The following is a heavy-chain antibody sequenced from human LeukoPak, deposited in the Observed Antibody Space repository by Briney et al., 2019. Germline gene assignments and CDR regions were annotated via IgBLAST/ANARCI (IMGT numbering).Heavy chain of an antibody. V-gene: IGHV1-2*06. CDR2: NNPNSGGT. D-gene: IGHD2-15*01. CDR1: GYTLTELS. Sequence: ASVKVSCKVSGYTLTELSMHWVRQAPGQGLEWMGRNNPNSGGTNYAQKFQGRVTMTRDTSISTAYMELSRLRSDDTAVYYCARGYCSGGSCYSGAFDLWGQRTMVTVSS. J-gene: IGHJ3*01. CDR3: ARGYCSGGSCYSGAFDL.